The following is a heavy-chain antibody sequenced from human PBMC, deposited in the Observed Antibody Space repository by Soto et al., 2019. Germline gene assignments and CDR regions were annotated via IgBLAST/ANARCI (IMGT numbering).Heavy chain of an antibody. D-gene: IGHD3-10*01. J-gene: IGHJ4*02. V-gene: IGHV3-23*01. CDR1: GFTFGSYA. CDR3: AKDNGNYGSGSFSH. Sequence: EVQPLESGGGLVQPGGSLRHSCAASGFTFGSYAMSWVRQAPGKGLEWVSLISGTGDSSEYANSVKGRFTISRDYSKTTVFLQMNSLRAEDTAVYFCAKDNGNYGSGSFSHWGQGILVTVSS. CDR2: ISGTGDSS.